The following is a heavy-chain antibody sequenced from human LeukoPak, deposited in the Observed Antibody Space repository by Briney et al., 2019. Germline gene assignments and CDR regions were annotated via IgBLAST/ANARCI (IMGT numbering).Heavy chain of an antibody. CDR2: ISHSGST. D-gene: IGHD2-15*01. J-gene: IGHJ5*02. CDR1: GGSFSDYF. Sequence: PSETLSLTCAVYGGSFSDYFWSWIRQPPGKGLEWIGEISHSGSTTYNPSLKSRVTISVDRSKNQFSLKLSSVTAADTAVYYCARVRGPDCSGGSCYYNWFDPWGQGTLVTVSS. CDR3: ARVRGPDCSGGSCYYNWFDP. V-gene: IGHV4-34*01.